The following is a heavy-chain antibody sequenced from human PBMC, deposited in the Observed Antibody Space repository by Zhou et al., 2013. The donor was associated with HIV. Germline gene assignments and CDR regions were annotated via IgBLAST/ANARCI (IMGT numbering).Heavy chain of an antibody. Sequence: QGQLVQSGAEVKKPGASVKVSCEASGYNFPNYAIAWVRQAPGQGLEWMGWISVYTGSTNSAQKIQGRVSLTTDIFSSTAYMELRSLRFDDTAVYYCARLSDGDPSRTGYHYMDVWGRGTTVIVSS. CDR1: GYNFPNYA. CDR2: ISVYTGST. J-gene: IGHJ6*03. D-gene: IGHD2-21*02. V-gene: IGHV1-18*01. CDR3: ARLSDGDPSRTGYHYMDV.